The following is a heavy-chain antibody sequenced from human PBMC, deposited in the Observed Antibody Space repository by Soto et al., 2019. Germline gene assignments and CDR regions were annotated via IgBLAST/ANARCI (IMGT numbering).Heavy chain of an antibody. CDR1: GGSVNSDNYD. J-gene: IGHJ4*02. D-gene: IGHD3-3*02. Sequence: QVHLQESGPGQVKPSETLSLICTVSGGSVNSDNYDWSWIRQPPGRGLEWIGYIFYTGSTNYNPSLKSRVTISIDTSRNQFSLKLSSVTAADTAVYYCAREFSDSPEAFDSWGQGSLVTVSS. CDR3: AREFSDSPEAFDS. V-gene: IGHV4-61*01. CDR2: IFYTGST.